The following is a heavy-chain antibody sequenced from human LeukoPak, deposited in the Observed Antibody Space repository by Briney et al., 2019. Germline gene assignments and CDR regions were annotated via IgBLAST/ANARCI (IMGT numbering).Heavy chain of an antibody. CDR2: IKQDGSEK. J-gene: IGHJ6*03. Sequence: GGSLRLSCAASGFAFSSYWMSWVRQAPGKGLEWVANIKQDGSEKYYVDSVKGRFTISRDNAKNSLYLQMNSLRAEDTAVYYCARDQEDIVVVPAASAKYYYYYYMDVWGKGTTVTVSS. V-gene: IGHV3-7*01. D-gene: IGHD2-2*01. CDR3: ARDQEDIVVVPAASAKYYYYYYMDV. CDR1: GFAFSSYW.